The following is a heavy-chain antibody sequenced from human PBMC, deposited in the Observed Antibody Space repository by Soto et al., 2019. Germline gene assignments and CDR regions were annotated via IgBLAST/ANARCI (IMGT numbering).Heavy chain of an antibody. J-gene: IGHJ6*02. V-gene: IGHV3-21*01. CDR3: ARALGDADLPYYYYGRDV. CDR1: GFTFSSYS. D-gene: IGHD3-16*01. Sequence: PVGSLRLSCAASGFTFSSYSMNWVRQAPGKGLEWVSSISSSSSYIYYADSVKGRFTISRDNAKNSLYMQMNSLRAEETAVYYCARALGDADLPYYYYGRDVWGQGTTGTVSS. CDR2: ISSSSSYI.